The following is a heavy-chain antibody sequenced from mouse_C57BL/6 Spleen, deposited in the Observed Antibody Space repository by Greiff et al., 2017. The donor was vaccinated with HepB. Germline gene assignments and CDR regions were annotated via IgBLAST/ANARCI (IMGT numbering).Heavy chain of an antibody. CDR2: IHPNSGST. CDR3: ARGYCGSRRDAMDY. Sequence: QVQLQQPGAELVKPGASVKLSCKASGYTFTSYWMHWVKQRPGQGLEWIGMIHPNSGSTNYNEKFKSKATLTVDKSSSTAYMQLSSLTSEDSAVYYCARGYCGSRRDAMDYWGQGTSVTVSS. D-gene: IGHD1-1*01. J-gene: IGHJ4*01. V-gene: IGHV1-64*01. CDR1: GYTFTSYW.